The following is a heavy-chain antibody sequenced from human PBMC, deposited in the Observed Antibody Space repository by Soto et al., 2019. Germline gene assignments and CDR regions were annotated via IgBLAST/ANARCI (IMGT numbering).Heavy chain of an antibody. CDR2: INSDGSST. V-gene: IGHV3-74*01. D-gene: IGHD2-2*01. J-gene: IGHJ6*02. CDR3: ARDYVVVPAATLYYYYYYGMDV. CDR1: GFTLTIYW. Sequence: PGGSLRLSCAASGFTLTIYWMHWVRQAPGKGLVWVSRINSDGSSTSYADSVKGLFTISRDNAKNTLYLQMNSLRAEDTTVYYCARDYVVVPAATLYYYYYYGMDVWGQGTTVTVSS.